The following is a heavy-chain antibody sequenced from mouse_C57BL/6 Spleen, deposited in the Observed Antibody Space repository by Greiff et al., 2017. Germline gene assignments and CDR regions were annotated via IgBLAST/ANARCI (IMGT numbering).Heavy chain of an antibody. CDR1: GYTFTSYW. D-gene: IGHD2-2*01. J-gene: IGHJ4*01. Sequence: QVQLKQPGAELVRPGSSVKLSCKASGYTFTSYWMDWVKQRPGQGLEWIGNIYPSDSETHYNQKFKDKATLTVDKSSNTAYMQLSSLTSEDSAVXYCARGGYYGFYAMDYWGQGTSVTVSS. V-gene: IGHV1-61*01. CDR3: ARGGYYGFYAMDY. CDR2: IYPSDSET.